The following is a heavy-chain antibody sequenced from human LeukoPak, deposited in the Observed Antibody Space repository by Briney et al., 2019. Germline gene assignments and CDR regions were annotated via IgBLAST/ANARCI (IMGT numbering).Heavy chain of an antibody. CDR2: IIPIFGTA. V-gene: IGHV1-69*13. CDR1: GGTFSSYA. D-gene: IGHD2-2*01. J-gene: IGHJ4*02. CDR3: ARDEDIVVVPAAMVTDY. Sequence: SVKVSCKASGGTFSSYAISWVRQAPGQGLEWMGGIIPIFGTANYAQKFQGRVTITADESTSTAYMELSSLRSEDTAVYYCARDEDIVVVPAAMVTDYWGQGTLVTVSS.